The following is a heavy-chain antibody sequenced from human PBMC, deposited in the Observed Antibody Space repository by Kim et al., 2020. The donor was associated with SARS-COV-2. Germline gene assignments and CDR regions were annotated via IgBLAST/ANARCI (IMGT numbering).Heavy chain of an antibody. J-gene: IGHJ5*02. CDR2: FDPEDGET. CDR3: ATSCSITSCHWFDP. D-gene: IGHD2-2*01. CDR1: GYTLTELS. V-gene: IGHV1-24*01. Sequence: ASVNVSCKVSGYTLTELSMHWVRHAPGKGLEWMGGFDPEDGETIYAQKFQGRVTMTEDTSPDTAYMELSSLRSEDTAVYYCATSCSITSCHWFDPWGQGTLVTVSS.